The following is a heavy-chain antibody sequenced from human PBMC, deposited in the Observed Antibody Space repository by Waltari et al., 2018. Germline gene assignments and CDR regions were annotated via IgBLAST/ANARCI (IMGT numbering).Heavy chain of an antibody. D-gene: IGHD6-19*01. V-gene: IGHV1-18*04. CDR1: GYTFPSDG. Sequence: QVQLVQSGADVKKPGASVKVSCTASGYTFPSDGISWVRQAPGQGLEWMGWISASNGKTNYAQKFQDRVTMTTDTSTSTAYMELRSLRSDDTAVYYCARDISGWYGVFQHWGQGTLVTVSS. CDR2: ISASNGKT. CDR3: ARDISGWYGVFQH. J-gene: IGHJ1*01.